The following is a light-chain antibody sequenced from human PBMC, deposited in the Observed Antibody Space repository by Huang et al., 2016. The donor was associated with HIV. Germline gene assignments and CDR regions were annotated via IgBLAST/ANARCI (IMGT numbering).Light chain of an antibody. V-gene: IGKV3-11*01. Sequence: EIVLTQSPATLSLSPGERATLSCRASQSGKNFISWHQQKPGQAPRRLIYDASNRAAGIPARLSGSGSGTDFTLTISSLEPEDSAVYYCQQRSNWPHTFGQGTKLEIK. J-gene: IGKJ2*01. CDR2: DAS. CDR1: QSGKNF. CDR3: QQRSNWPHT.